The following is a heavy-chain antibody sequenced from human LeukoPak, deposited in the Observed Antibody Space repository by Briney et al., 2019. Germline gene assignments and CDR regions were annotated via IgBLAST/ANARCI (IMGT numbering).Heavy chain of an antibody. CDR2: ISSSGSTI. Sequence: GGFLRLSCAASGFTFSSYEMNWVRQAPGKGLEWVSYISSSGSTIYYADSVKGRYTISRGNAKNSLYLQMNSLRAEDTAVYYCARESADGQFDPWGQGTLVTVSS. V-gene: IGHV3-48*03. J-gene: IGHJ5*02. CDR3: ARESADGQFDP. CDR1: GFTFSSYE.